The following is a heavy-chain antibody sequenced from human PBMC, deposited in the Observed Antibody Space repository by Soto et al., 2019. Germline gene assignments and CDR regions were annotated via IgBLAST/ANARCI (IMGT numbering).Heavy chain of an antibody. CDR2: INPNSGGT. Sequence: ASVKVSCKASGYTFTGYYMHWVRQAPGQGLEWMGWINPNSGGTNYAQKLQGGVTMTRDTSISTAYMELSRLRSDDTAVYYCARSRNLLYSNDAFHIWGQGTIVTVSS. CDR1: GYTFTGYY. J-gene: IGHJ3*02. V-gene: IGHV1-2*02. D-gene: IGHD2-2*02. CDR3: ARSRNLLYSNDAFHI.